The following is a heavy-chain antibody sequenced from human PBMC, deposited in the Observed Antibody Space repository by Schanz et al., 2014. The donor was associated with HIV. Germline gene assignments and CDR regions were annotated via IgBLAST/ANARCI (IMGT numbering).Heavy chain of an antibody. D-gene: IGHD3-10*01. Sequence: EVQLLESGGGLEQPGGSLRLSCVASGSTFSSYWMHWVRQAPGKGLVWVGRSKNKANGYITEYTASVKGRFTISRDDSRNSLYLQMNSLKTEDTAVYFCARWRSGAPSNWGQGTLVTVSS. CDR3: ARWRSGAPSN. CDR1: GSTFSSYW. J-gene: IGHJ4*02. V-gene: IGHV3-72*01. CDR2: SKNKANGYIT.